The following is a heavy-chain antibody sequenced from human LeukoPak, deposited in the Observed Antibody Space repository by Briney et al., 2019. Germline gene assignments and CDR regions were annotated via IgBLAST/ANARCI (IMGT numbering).Heavy chain of an antibody. CDR1: GYTFTGYY. V-gene: IGHV1-8*02. Sequence: ASVKVSCKASGYTFTGYYMHWVRQAPGQGLEWMGRINPNSGNTGYAQKFQGRVTMTRNASISTAYMELSSLKSEDTAVYYCARVFMRGSSDGDFDYWGQGTLVTVSS. CDR3: ARVFMRGSSDGDFDY. J-gene: IGHJ4*02. CDR2: INPNSGNT. D-gene: IGHD6-6*01.